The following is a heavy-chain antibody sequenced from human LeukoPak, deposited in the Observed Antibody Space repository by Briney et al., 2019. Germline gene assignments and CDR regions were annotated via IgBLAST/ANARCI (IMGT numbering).Heavy chain of an antibody. CDR2: IYTAGST. Sequence: PGGSLRLSCAASGFTVSSSYMSWVRQAPGKGLEWVSVIYTAGSTYYADSVKGRFTISRDNSKNTLYLQMNSLGAEDTAVYYCASRRDYGINSWGQGTLVTVSS. V-gene: IGHV3-53*01. CDR1: GFTVSSSY. D-gene: IGHD4-17*01. CDR3: ASRRDYGINS. J-gene: IGHJ4*02.